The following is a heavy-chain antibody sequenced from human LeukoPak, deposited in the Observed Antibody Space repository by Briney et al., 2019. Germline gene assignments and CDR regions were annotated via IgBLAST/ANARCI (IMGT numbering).Heavy chain of an antibody. CDR2: IYYSGST. CDR3: ARVVYSSGYSYYFDY. CDR1: GGSISSYY. D-gene: IGHD3-22*01. Sequence: SDTLSLTCTVSGGSISSYYWSWIRQPPGKGLEWIGYIYYSGSTNYNPSLKSRVTISVDTSKNQFSLKLSSVTAADTAVYYCARVVYSSGYSYYFDYWGQGTLVTVSS. J-gene: IGHJ4*02. V-gene: IGHV4-59*07.